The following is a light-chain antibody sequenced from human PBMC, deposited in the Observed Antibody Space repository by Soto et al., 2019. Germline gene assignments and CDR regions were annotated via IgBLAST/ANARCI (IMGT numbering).Light chain of an antibody. J-gene: IGLJ3*02. CDR2: EVR. CDR1: NRDIGAYNL. CDR3: SSYTTMSTLL. Sequence: QSALTQPASVSGSLGQSITISCTGSNRDIGAYNLVSWYQQYPETAPKLIIYEVRNRPSGVSYRFAGSRSGNTASLTISVLQEDDESTFYRSSYTTMSTLLFGGGTKLTVL. V-gene: IGLV2-14*01.